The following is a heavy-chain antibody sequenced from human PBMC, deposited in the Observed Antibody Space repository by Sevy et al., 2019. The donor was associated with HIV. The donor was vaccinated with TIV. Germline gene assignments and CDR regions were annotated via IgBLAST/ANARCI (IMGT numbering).Heavy chain of an antibody. CDR3: AGDHQIISLYSSGWDYYGMDV. CDR1: GGSISSYY. CDR2: IYTSGST. Sequence: SETLSLTCTVSGGSISSYYWSWIRQPAGKGLEWIGRIYTSGSTNYNPSLKSRVTMSVDTSKNQFSLKLSSVTAADTAVYYCAGDHQIISLYSSGWDYYGMDVWGQGTTVTVSS. J-gene: IGHJ6*02. D-gene: IGHD6-19*01. V-gene: IGHV4-4*07.